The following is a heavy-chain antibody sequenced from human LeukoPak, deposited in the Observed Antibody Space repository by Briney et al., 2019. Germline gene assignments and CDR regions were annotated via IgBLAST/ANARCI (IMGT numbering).Heavy chain of an antibody. Sequence: NSGGSLRLSCAASGFTFSNYAMNWVRQAPGKVLEWVSSISGSSTDIYYADSVKGRFTISRDNAKNSLYLQMNSLRAEDTAVYYCARDNYYDSSGLDYWGQGTLVTVSS. CDR1: GFTFSNYA. J-gene: IGHJ4*02. D-gene: IGHD3-22*01. V-gene: IGHV3-21*01. CDR2: ISGSSTDI. CDR3: ARDNYYDSSGLDY.